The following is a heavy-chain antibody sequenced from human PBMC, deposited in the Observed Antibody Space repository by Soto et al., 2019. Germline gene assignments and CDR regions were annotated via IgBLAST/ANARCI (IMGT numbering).Heavy chain of an antibody. J-gene: IGHJ4*02. CDR3: ARATSKLRYFDWLLYIFDY. V-gene: IGHV3-21*01. D-gene: IGHD3-9*01. CDR2: ISSSSSYI. CDR1: GFTFSSYS. Sequence: EVQLMESGGGLVKPGGSLRLSCAASGFTFSSYSMNWVRQAPGKGLEWVSSISSSSSYIYYADSVKGRFTISRDNAKNSLYLQMNSLRAEDTAVYYCARATSKLRYFDWLLYIFDYWGQGTLVTVSS.